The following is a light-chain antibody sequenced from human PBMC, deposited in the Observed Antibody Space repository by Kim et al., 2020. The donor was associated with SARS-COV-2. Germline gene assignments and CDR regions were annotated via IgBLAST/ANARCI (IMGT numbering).Light chain of an antibody. CDR2: YDR. V-gene: IGLV3-21*04. CDR3: QVWDTHGDHPV. CDR1: NIGTKS. J-gene: IGLJ2*01. Sequence: SYELTQPPSVSVAPGKTARITCGGNNIGTKSVHWYQQRPGQAPVLVIYYDRDRPSGIPERFSGSNSGNTATLIISRVEAGDEADYSCQVWDTHGDHPVFGGGTKLTVL.